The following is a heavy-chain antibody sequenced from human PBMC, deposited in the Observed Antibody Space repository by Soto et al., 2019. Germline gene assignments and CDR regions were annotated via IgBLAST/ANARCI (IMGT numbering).Heavy chain of an antibody. D-gene: IGHD3-22*01. CDR2: INPSGDST. V-gene: IGHV1-46*01. CDR1: GYTFTSYY. J-gene: IGHJ6*02. Sequence: ASVKVSCKASGYTFTSYYMHWVRQAPGQGLEWMGIINPSGDSTSYAQKFQGRVTMTRDTSTSTVYMELSSLRSEDTAVYYCARDQVRGTMIVVVIADYYYYGMDVWGQGTTVTVSS. CDR3: ARDQVRGTMIVVVIADYYYYGMDV.